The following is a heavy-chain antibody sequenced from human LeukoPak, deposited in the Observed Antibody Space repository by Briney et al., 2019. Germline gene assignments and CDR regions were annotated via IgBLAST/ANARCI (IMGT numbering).Heavy chain of an antibody. Sequence: GGSLRLSCAASGFTFSSYGMHWVRQAPGKGLEWVAVIWYDGSNKYYADSVKGRFTISRDNSKNTLYLQMNSLRADDTAVYYCAKDLGRYRNNFFDYWGQGNLVTVSS. V-gene: IGHV3-33*06. CDR1: GFTFSSYG. D-gene: IGHD1-26*01. CDR3: AKDLGRYRNNFFDY. CDR2: IWYDGSNK. J-gene: IGHJ4*02.